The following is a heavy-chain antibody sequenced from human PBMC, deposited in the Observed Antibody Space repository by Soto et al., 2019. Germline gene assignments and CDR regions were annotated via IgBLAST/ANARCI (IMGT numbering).Heavy chain of an antibody. D-gene: IGHD3-10*01. Sequence: QVQLVQSGAEMKKPGSSVKVSCQSSGGTFNTYAMNWVRQAPGQSPEWMGDISPMFGAANYAPKFQGRVTITADESTGTSYMQLSTLPSEDTALYFCAREVQVHTPAFVYWGQGTLVTVSS. J-gene: IGHJ4*02. V-gene: IGHV1-69*19. CDR3: AREVQVHTPAFVY. CDR1: GGTFNTYA. CDR2: ISPMFGAA.